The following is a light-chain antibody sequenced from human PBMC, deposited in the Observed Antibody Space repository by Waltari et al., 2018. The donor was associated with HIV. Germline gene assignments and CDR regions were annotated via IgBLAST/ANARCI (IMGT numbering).Light chain of an antibody. CDR2: AAS. CDR1: RSVSSTY. V-gene: IGKV3-20*01. Sequence: ENVLTQSPGTLSLSPGERATLSCRASRSVSSTYLTWYQQRPGQPPRLLIYAASTRATAIPDRFSGSGSGTDFTLTISRLEPEDFAVYYCQQYGTSPYTFGQGTKVEI. CDR3: QQYGTSPYT. J-gene: IGKJ2*01.